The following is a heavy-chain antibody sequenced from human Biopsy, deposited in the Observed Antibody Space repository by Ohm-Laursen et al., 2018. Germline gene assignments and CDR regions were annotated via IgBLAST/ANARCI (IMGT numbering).Heavy chain of an antibody. CDR3: ARAGRYCSGGGCYSWFDS. V-gene: IGHV3-72*01. J-gene: IGHJ5*01. CDR1: GFSFSDNY. D-gene: IGHD2-15*01. CDR2: IRDKANSYTT. Sequence: SLRLSCAASGFSFSDNYMDWVRQAPGKGLEWVGRIRDKANSYTTDYAASGKGRFTISRDDSKNSLYLQMNSLKTEDTALYYCARAGRYCSGGGCYSWFDSWGQGTLVTVSS.